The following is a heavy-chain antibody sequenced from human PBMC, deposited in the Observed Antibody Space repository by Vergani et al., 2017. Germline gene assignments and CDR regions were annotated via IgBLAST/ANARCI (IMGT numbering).Heavy chain of an antibody. CDR1: GYSFTNYW. CDR2: IHPADSDT. CDR3: ARLYVRDSSRSKYFDY. V-gene: IGHV5-51*01. J-gene: IGHJ4*02. Sequence: EVQLVQSGAEVKKPGESLKISCQISGYSFTNYWIGWVRQMPGKGLEWMGIIHPADSDTRYSPSFQGQVTISVDKSISTAYLQRSSLRASDSAMYYCARLYVRDSSRSKYFDYWGQGTLVTVSS. D-gene: IGHD3-22*01.